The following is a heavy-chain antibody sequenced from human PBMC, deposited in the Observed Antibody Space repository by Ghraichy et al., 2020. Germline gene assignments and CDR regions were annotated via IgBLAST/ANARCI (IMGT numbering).Heavy chain of an antibody. CDR1: GGSMSPFH. J-gene: IGHJ4*02. D-gene: IGHD2-21*02. CDR2: IFYTGTA. V-gene: IGHV4-59*01. Sequence: SETLSLTCSVSGGSMSPFHWSWVRKSPGKGLEWIGNIFYTGTATYNSALKSRVTISIDTSTNQFSLKLRSMTAADTAVYYCARVMTSSCGGDCYSHYFAFWGQSTLVTASS. CDR3: ARVMTSSCGGDCYSHYFAF.